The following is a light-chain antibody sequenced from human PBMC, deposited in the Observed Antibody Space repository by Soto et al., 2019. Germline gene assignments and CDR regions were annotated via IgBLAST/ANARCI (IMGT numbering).Light chain of an antibody. CDR2: KAA. Sequence: DIQMPQSPSTLSASVGDRVSITCRASQSISSGLAWYQQKPGKAPELLIYKAARLESGVPSRFSGSGSVTEFTITISSLQTDDFSTYYCQQYKSYSRTFGQGTKVEIK. V-gene: IGKV1-5*03. J-gene: IGKJ1*01. CDR3: QQYKSYSRT. CDR1: QSISSG.